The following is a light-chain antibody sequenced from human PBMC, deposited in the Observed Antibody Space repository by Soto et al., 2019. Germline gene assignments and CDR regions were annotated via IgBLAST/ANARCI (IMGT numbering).Light chain of an antibody. Sequence: EVVMTQSPLFLPVTLGQPASISCRSSQSLLTSDGDTYLNWFHKRPSQSPRRLINKGSKRDSGVPDRFSGRESGTDFALKISRLEAENVGVYYCMETTHSPRTLGRGTMADIK. V-gene: IGKV2-30*01. CDR1: QSLLTSDGDTY. CDR2: KGS. CDR3: METTHSPRT. J-gene: IGKJ1*01.